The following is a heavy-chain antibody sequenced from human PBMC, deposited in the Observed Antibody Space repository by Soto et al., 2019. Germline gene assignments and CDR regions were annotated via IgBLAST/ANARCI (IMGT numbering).Heavy chain of an antibody. D-gene: IGHD1-26*01. CDR1: GFTFSSYA. CDR2: ISGSGGST. CDR3: AKGLYSGSYFDC. J-gene: IGHJ4*02. V-gene: IGHV3-23*01. Sequence: GGSLRLSCAASGFTFSSYAMTWVRQAPGKGLEWVSAISGSGGSTYYADSVKGQFTISRDNSKNTLYLQMNSLRAEDTAVYYCAKGLYSGSYFDCWGQGTLVTVSS.